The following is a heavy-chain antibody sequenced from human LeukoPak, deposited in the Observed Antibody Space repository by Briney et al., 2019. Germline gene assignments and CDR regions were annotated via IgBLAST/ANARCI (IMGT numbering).Heavy chain of an antibody. CDR1: GGSFSGYY. D-gene: IGHD3-9*01. CDR2: INHSGST. CDR3: AITFYDILTGYRSEIMDV. Sequence: PSETLSLTCAVYGGSFSGYYWSWIRQPPGKGLEWIREINHSGSTNYNPSLKSRVTISVDTSKNQFSLKLSSVTAADTAVYYCAITFYDILTGYRSEIMDVWGKGTTVSVSS. V-gene: IGHV4-34*01. J-gene: IGHJ6*04.